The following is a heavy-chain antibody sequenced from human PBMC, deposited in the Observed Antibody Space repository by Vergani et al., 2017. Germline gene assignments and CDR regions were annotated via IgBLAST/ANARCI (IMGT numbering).Heavy chain of an antibody. J-gene: IGHJ6*02. Sequence: EVQLVESGGGLVKPGGSLRLSCAASGFTFSSYSMNWVRQAPGKGLEWVSSISSSSSYIYYADSVKGRFTISRDNAKNSLYLQMNSLRAEDTAVYYCARDLRRAVSGAIHTYQEYHYYYGMDVWGQGTTVTVSS. CDR1: GFTFSSYS. V-gene: IGHV3-21*01. D-gene: IGHD1-26*01. CDR2: ISSSSSYI. CDR3: ARDLRRAVSGAIHTYQEYHYYYGMDV.